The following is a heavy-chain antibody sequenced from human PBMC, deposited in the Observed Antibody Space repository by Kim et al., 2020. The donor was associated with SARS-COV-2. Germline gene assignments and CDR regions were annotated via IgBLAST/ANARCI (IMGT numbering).Heavy chain of an antibody. Sequence: GGSLRLSCAASGFTFSSYSMNWVRQAPGKGLEWVSSISSSSSYIYYADSVKGRFTISRDNAKNSLYLQMNSLRAEDTAVYYCARGAVATTSTPDYWGQGTPVTVSS. D-gene: IGHD5-12*01. CDR2: ISSSSSYI. CDR3: ARGAVATTSTPDY. V-gene: IGHV3-21*01. J-gene: IGHJ4*02. CDR1: GFTFSSYS.